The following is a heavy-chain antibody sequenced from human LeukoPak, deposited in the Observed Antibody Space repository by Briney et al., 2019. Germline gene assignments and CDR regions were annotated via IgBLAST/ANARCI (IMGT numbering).Heavy chain of an antibody. D-gene: IGHD5-24*01. CDR3: ARGGEMATKYLQH. V-gene: IGHV4-59*11. CDR1: GGSISSHY. Sequence: PSETLSLTCTVSGGSISSHYWSWIRQPPGKGLEWIGYVYYTGSTNYNPSLKSRVTISVDTSKNQFSLKLSSVTAADTAVYYCARGGEMATKYLQHWGQGTLVTVSS. CDR2: VYYTGST. J-gene: IGHJ1*01.